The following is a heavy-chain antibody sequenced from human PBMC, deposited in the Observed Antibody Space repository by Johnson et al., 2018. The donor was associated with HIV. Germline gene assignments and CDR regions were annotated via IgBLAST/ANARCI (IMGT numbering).Heavy chain of an antibody. V-gene: IGHV3-13*01. J-gene: IGHJ3*02. D-gene: IGHD3-22*01. Sequence: VQLVESGGGLVQRGGSLRLSCEASGFTLGSSDMHWVRQAAGNGLEWVSEIDSDGETYYPASVKGRFTTSRENYKNSLYLQMNSLRSEDTALYYCARNTHYFANSGPKCNAFDIWGQGTMVTVSS. CDR1: GFTLGSSD. CDR2: IDSDGET. CDR3: ARNTHYFANSGPKCNAFDI.